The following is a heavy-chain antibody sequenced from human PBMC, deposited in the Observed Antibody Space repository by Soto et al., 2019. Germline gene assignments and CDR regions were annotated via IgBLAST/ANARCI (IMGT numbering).Heavy chain of an antibody. J-gene: IGHJ4*02. CDR3: ARDRQPDGIWTFDY. V-gene: IGHV3-23*01. Sequence: PGGSLRLSCSGSGFSMSSYTMGWVRLAPGKGLEWVATIFSGGSGTEYAGSVTGRFSLSRDNSKNIMYLQMNSLRVEDTALYYCARDRQPDGIWTFDYWGRGTLVTVSS. D-gene: IGHD1-1*01. CDR1: GFSMSSYT. CDR2: IFSGGSGT.